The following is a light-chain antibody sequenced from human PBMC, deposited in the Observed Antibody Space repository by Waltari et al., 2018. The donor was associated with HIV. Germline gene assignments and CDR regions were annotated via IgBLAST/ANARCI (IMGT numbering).Light chain of an antibody. CDR1: ALPKKY. Sequence: SYELTQPPSVSVSPGQTARLPCSGDALPKKYAYWYPPKSGQAPVLVIYEDSRRPAGIPEKFSGSSSGTMATLTIRGAQVEDEADYYCYSTDSSANRRSVFGGGTKLTVL. V-gene: IGLV3-10*01. CDR2: EDS. CDR3: YSTDSSANRRSV. J-gene: IGLJ2*01.